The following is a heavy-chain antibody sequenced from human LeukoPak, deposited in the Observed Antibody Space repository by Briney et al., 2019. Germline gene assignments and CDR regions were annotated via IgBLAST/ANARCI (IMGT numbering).Heavy chain of an antibody. CDR3: AKRWFGESSYYFDY. CDR1: GFTFTSDA. V-gene: IGHV3-23*01. Sequence: GGSLRLSCVASGFTFTSDAMNWVRQAPGKGLEWVSSTVSRGTTQYADSVKGRFTISRDNSKNTLYLQMNSLRAEDTAVYYCAKRWFGESSYYFDYWGQGTLVTVSS. CDR2: TVSRGTT. J-gene: IGHJ4*02. D-gene: IGHD3-10*01.